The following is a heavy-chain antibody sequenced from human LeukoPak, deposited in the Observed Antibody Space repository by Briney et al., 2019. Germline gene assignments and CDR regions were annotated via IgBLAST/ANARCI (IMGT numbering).Heavy chain of an antibody. CDR3: ARERPPDYYGSGSYYFDY. Sequence: GRSLRLSCAASGFTFSSYAMHWVRQAPGKGLEWVAVISYDGSNKYYADSVKGRFTTSRDNSKNTLYLQMNSLRAEDTAVYYCARERPPDYYGSGSYYFDYWGQGTLVTVSS. CDR2: ISYDGSNK. V-gene: IGHV3-30*04. D-gene: IGHD3-10*01. J-gene: IGHJ4*02. CDR1: GFTFSSYA.